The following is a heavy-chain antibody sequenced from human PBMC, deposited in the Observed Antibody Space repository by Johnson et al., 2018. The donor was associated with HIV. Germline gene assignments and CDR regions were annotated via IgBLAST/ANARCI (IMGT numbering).Heavy chain of an antibody. D-gene: IGHD1-26*01. CDR1: GFTFSSYA. CDR2: ISYDGSNK. Sequence: QVQLEESGGGVVQPARSLRLSCAASGFTFSSYAMHWVRQAPGKGLEWVAVISYDGSNKYYADSVKGRFTISRDNSKNTLYLQMNSLRAEDTAVYYCARAKGGSYSDEQGAFDIWGQGTMVTVSS. J-gene: IGHJ3*02. CDR3: ARAKGGSYSDEQGAFDI. V-gene: IGHV3-30*04.